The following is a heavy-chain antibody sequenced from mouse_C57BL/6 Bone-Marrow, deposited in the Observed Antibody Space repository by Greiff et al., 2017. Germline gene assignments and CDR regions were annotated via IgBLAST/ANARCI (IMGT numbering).Heavy chain of an antibody. Sequence: VQGVESGPGLVQPSPSLSITCTVSGFSLTSYGVHWVRQSPGKGLEWLGVIWSGGSTDYNAAFISRLSISKDNSKSQVFFKMNSLQADDTAIYYCARNRGLRGAWFAYWGQGTLVTVSA. CDR3: ARNRGLRGAWFAY. CDR1: GFSLTSYG. D-gene: IGHD2-4*01. J-gene: IGHJ3*01. CDR2: IWSGGST. V-gene: IGHV2-2*01.